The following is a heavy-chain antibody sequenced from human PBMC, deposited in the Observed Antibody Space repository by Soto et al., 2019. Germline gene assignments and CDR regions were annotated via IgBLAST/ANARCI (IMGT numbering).Heavy chain of an antibody. D-gene: IGHD3-10*01. J-gene: IGHJ4*02. Sequence: EVQLLESGGDLIQPGGSLRLSCAASGFTFSTYAMSWVRQAPGKGLEWILSISGGGDETYYTDSVKGRFTISRDNSKNTGYLQMNSLRAEDTAVYYCAKDREAPIYWGQGTLVTVSS. CDR1: GFTFSTYA. CDR3: AKDREAPIY. V-gene: IGHV3-23*01. CDR2: ISGGGDET.